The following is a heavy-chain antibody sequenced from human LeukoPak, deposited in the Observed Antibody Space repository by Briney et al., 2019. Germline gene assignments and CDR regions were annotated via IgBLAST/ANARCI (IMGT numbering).Heavy chain of an antibody. J-gene: IGHJ5*02. V-gene: IGHV3-30*02. D-gene: IGHD2-2*01. CDR3: AKDTMPPKAGFDH. CDR2: IRYDGSNK. Sequence: GGSLRLSCAASGFTFSSCGMHWVRQAPGKGLEWVAFIRYDGSNKYYTESVKGRFTISRDNSKNTLYLQVNSLRPEDTAVYYCAKDTMPPKAGFDHWGQGTLVTVSS. CDR1: GFTFSSCG.